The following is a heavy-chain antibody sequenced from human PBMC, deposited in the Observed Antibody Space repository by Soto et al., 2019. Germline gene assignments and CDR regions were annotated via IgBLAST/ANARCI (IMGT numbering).Heavy chain of an antibody. CDR3: AKAPHFWSGYSGGYGMDV. CDR1: GYTFTGYY. V-gene: IGHV1-2*04. Sequence: QVQLVQSGAEVKKPGASVKVSCKASGYTFTGYYIHWVRQAPGQGLEWMGWINTNSGGTNYAQKFQGWVTMTRDTSISTAYMELSRLRSDDTAVYYCAKAPHFWSGYSGGYGMDVWGQGTTVTDSS. J-gene: IGHJ6*02. D-gene: IGHD3-3*01. CDR2: INTNSGGT.